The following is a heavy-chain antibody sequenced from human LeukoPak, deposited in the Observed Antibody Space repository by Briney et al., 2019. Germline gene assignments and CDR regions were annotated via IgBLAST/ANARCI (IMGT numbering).Heavy chain of an antibody. J-gene: IGHJ4*02. Sequence: GGPLRLSCEGSRYSFDSYAMTWVRQAPGKGLEWVSSINGGGDITYYGEPVKGRFTVSRDNSKNTLFLQMNSLRAEDTAVFYCAKRYGDSTGWFFDFWGQGSLVTVSS. V-gene: IGHV3-23*01. D-gene: IGHD6-13*01. CDR1: RYSFDSYA. CDR3: AKRYGDSTGWFFDF. CDR2: INGGGDIT.